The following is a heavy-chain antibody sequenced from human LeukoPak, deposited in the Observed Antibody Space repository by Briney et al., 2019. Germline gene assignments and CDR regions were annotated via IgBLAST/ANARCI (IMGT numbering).Heavy chain of an antibody. V-gene: IGHV4-34*01. CDR1: GGSFSGYY. CDR3: ARGPYDSSGYYSDY. CDR2: INHSGST. J-gene: IGHJ4*02. Sequence: PSETLSLTCAVYGGSFSGYYWSWIRQPPGKGLEWIGEINHSGSTNYNPSLKSRVTISVDTSKNQFSLKLSSVTAADTAVYYCARGPYDSSGYYSDYWGQGTLVTVSS. D-gene: IGHD3-22*01.